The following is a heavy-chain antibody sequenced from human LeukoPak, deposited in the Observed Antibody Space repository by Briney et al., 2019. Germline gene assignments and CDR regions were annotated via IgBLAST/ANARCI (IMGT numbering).Heavy chain of an antibody. J-gene: IGHJ4*02. Sequence: GASVKVSCKVSGYTLTELSMHWVRQAPGKGLEWMGGFDPEDGETIYAQKFQGRVTMTEDTSTDTAYMELSSLRSEDTAVYYCATALHGSGSYYYDYWGQGTLVTASS. CDR3: ATALHGSGSYYYDY. CDR1: GYTLTELS. V-gene: IGHV1-24*01. CDR2: FDPEDGET. D-gene: IGHD3-10*01.